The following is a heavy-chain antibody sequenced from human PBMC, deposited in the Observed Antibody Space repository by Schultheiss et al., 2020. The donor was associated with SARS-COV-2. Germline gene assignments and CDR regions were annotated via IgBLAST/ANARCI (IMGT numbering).Heavy chain of an antibody. J-gene: IGHJ4*02. CDR2: ISGSGGST. Sequence: GESLKISCAASGFTFDDYAMHWVRQAPGKGLEWVSGISGSGGSTYYADSVKGRFTISRDNSDNTLFLQMNSLRVEDTAVYYCARNAGMGFDYWGQGTLVTVSS. CDR1: GFTFDDYA. V-gene: IGHV3-23*01. D-gene: IGHD1-14*01. CDR3: ARNAGMGFDY.